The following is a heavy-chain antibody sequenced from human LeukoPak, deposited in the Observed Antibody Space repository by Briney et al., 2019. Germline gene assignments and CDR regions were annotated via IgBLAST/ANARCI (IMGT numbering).Heavy chain of an antibody. Sequence: ASVKVSCKASGYTFTGYYMHWVRQAPGQGLEWMGWINPNSGGTNYAQKFQGRVTMTRDTSISTAYMELSRLRSDDTAVYYCARGPSGIGWYLFDYWGPGTLVTVSS. J-gene: IGHJ4*02. CDR1: GYTFTGYY. CDR3: ARGPSGIGWYLFDY. CDR2: INPNSGGT. V-gene: IGHV1-2*02. D-gene: IGHD6-19*01.